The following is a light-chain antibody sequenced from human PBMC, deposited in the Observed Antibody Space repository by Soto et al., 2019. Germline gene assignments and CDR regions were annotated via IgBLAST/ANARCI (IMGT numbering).Light chain of an antibody. CDR1: QSVSNNY. CDR3: QQRSNWPST. V-gene: IGKV3-11*01. CDR2: DAS. Sequence: EMVLAQSPGTLSLSPGERDTLSCRASQSVSNNYLAWYQQKPGQAPRLLIYDASNRATGIPARFSGSGSGTDFTLTISSLEPEDFAVYYCQQRSNWPSTFGQGTKVDI. J-gene: IGKJ1*01.